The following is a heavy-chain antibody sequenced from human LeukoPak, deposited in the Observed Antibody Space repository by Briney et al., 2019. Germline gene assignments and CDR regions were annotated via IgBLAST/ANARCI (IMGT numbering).Heavy chain of an antibody. J-gene: IGHJ4*02. D-gene: IGHD3-3*01. CDR3: AKDRDKFWSGSQV. V-gene: IGHV3-30*18. Sequence: GGSLRLSCAASGFTFSSYGMHWVRQAPGKGLEWVAVISYDGSNKYYADSVKGRFTISRDNSKSTLYLQMNSLRTENTAVYYCAKDRDKFWSGSQVWGQGTLVTVS. CDR1: GFTFSSYG. CDR2: ISYDGSNK.